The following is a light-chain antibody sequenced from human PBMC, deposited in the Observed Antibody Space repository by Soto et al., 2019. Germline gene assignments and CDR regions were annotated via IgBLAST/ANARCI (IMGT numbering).Light chain of an antibody. CDR1: SSDVGGYNY. V-gene: IGLV2-14*01. CDR3: SSYRASTVV. Sequence: QSVLTQPASVSGSPGQSITISCTGTSSDVGGYNYVSWYQQHPGKAPKILIYQVTYRPSGISDRFSGSKSGNTASLTISGLQAADEADYYCSSYRASTVVFGGGTKVTVL. CDR2: QVT. J-gene: IGLJ2*01.